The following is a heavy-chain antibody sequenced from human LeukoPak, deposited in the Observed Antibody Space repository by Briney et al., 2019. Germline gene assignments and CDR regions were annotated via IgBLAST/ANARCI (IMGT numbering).Heavy chain of an antibody. CDR3: AKAFEYSGYAPFDY. CDR1: GFTFSSYV. CDR2: ISYDGSNE. J-gene: IGHJ4*02. V-gene: IGHV3-30*04. Sequence: PGGSLRLSCAASGFTFSSYVMHWVRQAPGKGLEWVAIISYDGSNEYYADSVKGRFTISRDNSKNTLYLQMNSLRAEDTAVYYCAKAFEYSGYAPFDYWGQGTLVTVSS. D-gene: IGHD5-12*01.